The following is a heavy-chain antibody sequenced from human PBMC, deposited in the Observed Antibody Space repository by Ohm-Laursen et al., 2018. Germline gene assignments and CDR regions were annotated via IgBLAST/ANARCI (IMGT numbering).Heavy chain of an antibody. CDR1: GFKFDDYA. Sequence: SLRLSCTASGFKFDDYAIHWVRQAPGKGLEWVSSISWNSGRITYADSVKGRFTISRDNAKNSLSLQMNSLRAEDTALYYCAKGAATVVTSLFDYWGQGTLVTVSS. D-gene: IGHD4-23*01. CDR2: ISWNSGRI. CDR3: AKGAATVVTSLFDY. V-gene: IGHV3-9*01. J-gene: IGHJ4*02.